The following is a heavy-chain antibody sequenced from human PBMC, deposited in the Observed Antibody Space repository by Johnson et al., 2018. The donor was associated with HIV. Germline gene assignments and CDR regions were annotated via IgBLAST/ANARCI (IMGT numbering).Heavy chain of an antibody. CDR1: GFTFSDYS. J-gene: IGHJ3*02. Sequence: VQLVESGGGLVKPGGSLRLSCAASGFTFSDYSMSWIRQAPGKGLEWVANINQDGSDKYYVDSVKGRFTISRDNAQNSLYLQMNSLRAEDTAVYYCGRESTGAGTAFDIWGQGTMVTVSS. CDR2: INQDGSDK. D-gene: IGHD2-8*02. V-gene: IGHV3-7*01. CDR3: GRESTGAGTAFDI.